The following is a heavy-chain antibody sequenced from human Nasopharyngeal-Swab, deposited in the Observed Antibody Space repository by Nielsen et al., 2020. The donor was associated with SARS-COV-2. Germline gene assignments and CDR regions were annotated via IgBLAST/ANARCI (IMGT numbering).Heavy chain of an antibody. V-gene: IGHV4-59*11. Sequence: SETLSLTCTVSGVSITRQYWSWIRQPAGKGLEWIGYISHNSGTSYNPSLKSRVTMFMDTSKNQFSLRLTSVTAADTAVYYCAKEGATGWFDPCGQGTLVTVSS. J-gene: IGHJ5*02. CDR1: GVSITRQY. CDR2: ISHNSGT. CDR3: AKEGATGWFDP.